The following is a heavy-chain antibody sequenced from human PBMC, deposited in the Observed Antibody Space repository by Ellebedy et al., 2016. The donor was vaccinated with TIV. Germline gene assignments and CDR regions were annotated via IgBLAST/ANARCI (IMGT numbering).Heavy chain of an antibody. J-gene: IGHJ4*02. V-gene: IGHV4-4*02. Sequence: MPSDTLSLTCAVSGGTFSSSNWWSWVRQPPGKGLEWLGQIYGSGSTDYNPSLKSRVTISIDKSKNQFSLKLTAVTAADTAVYYCARDEGAVVGTFDSWGQGTLVTVSS. CDR1: GGTFSSSNW. CDR2: IYGSGST. CDR3: ARDEGAVVGTFDS. D-gene: IGHD6-13*01.